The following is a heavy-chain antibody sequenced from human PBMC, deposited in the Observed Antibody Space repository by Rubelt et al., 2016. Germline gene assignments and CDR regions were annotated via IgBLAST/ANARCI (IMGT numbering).Heavy chain of an antibody. D-gene: IGHD6-13*01. CDR2: SGGST. V-gene: IGHV3-53*01. Sequence: SGGSTYYADSVKGRFTNSRDNSKNTLYLQMNSLRAEDTAVYYCARRSSSLAYWGQGTLVTVSS. J-gene: IGHJ4*02. CDR3: ARRSSSLAY.